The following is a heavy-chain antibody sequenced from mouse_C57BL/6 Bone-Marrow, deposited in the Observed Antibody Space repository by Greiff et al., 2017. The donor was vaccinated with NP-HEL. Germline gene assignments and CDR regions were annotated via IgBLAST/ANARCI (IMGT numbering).Heavy chain of an antibody. V-gene: IGHV2-6*01. CDR1: GFSLTSYG. Sequence: VKLVESGPGLVAPSQSLSITCTVSGFSLTSYGVDWVRQSPGKGLEWLGVIWGVGSTNYNSALKSRLSISKDNSKSQVFLKMKSLQSDDTSMYYCARDGYYAMDYWGQGTSVTVSS. CDR2: IWGVGST. CDR3: ARDGYYAMDY. J-gene: IGHJ4*01.